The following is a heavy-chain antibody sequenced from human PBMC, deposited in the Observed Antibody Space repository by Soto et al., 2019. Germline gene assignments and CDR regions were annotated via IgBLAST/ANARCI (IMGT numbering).Heavy chain of an antibody. Sequence: QVQLVQSGAEVKKPGASVKVSCQASGYAFSNNDISWVRQGTGQGLEWVGWMNPNSGNGGYAQKFQGRVTMTRDTSTSTAYMELSILTSDDTAIYYCARMATSGTLNWFDPWGQGTLVTVSS. CDR3: ARMATSGTLNWFDP. J-gene: IGHJ5*02. CDR2: MNPNSGNG. CDR1: GYAFSNND. V-gene: IGHV1-8*01.